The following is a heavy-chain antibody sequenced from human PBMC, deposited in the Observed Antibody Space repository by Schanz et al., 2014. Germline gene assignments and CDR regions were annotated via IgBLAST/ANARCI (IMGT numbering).Heavy chain of an antibody. CDR2: INPSSGGT. J-gene: IGHJ4*02. V-gene: IGHV1-2*02. Sequence: QVQLVQSGVEVKKPGASVKVSCKASGYSFTGYYMNWVRQAPGQGLEWMGWINPSSGGTNYAQKFQGRVTMTRDTSISTAYMELNRLRSDDTAVYYCAREEEAAVRPFRFDYWGQGTLVTVSS. D-gene: IGHD6-6*01. CDR1: GYSFTGYY. CDR3: AREEEAAVRPFRFDY.